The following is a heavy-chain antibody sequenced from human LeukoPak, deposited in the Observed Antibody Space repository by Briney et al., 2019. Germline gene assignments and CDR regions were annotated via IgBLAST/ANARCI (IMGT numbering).Heavy chain of an antibody. D-gene: IGHD4-23*01. CDR3: ARENYGGNSDY. CDR1: GGSISSYY. Sequence: SETLSLTCTVSGGSISSYYWSWIRQPPGQGLEWIGYIYYSGSTNYNPSLKSRVTISVDTSKNQFSLKLSSVTAADTAVYYCARENYGGNSDYWGQGTLVTVSS. V-gene: IGHV4-59*01. CDR2: IYYSGST. J-gene: IGHJ4*02.